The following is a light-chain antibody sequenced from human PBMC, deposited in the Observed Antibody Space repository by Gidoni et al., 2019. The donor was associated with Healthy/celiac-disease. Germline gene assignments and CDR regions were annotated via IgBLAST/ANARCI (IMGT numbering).Light chain of an antibody. Sequence: QMTQSPSSLSASVGDRVTITCRASQSISSYLNWYQQKPGKAPKLLIYAASSLQSGVPSRFSGSGSGTDFTLTISSLQPEDFATYYCQQSYSTPPYTFGQGTKLEIK. CDR2: AAS. J-gene: IGKJ2*01. CDR3: QQSYSTPPYT. CDR1: QSISSY. V-gene: IGKV1-39*01.